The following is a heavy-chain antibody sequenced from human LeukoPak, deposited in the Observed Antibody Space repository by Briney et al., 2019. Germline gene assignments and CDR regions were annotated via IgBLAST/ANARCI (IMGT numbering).Heavy chain of an antibody. V-gene: IGHV4-38-2*02. CDR1: GYSISSGYY. D-gene: IGHD1-26*01. Sequence: SETLSLTCTVSGYSISSGYYWGWIRQPPGKGLEWIGRIYTSGSTNYNPSLKSRVTISVDTSKNQFSLKLSSVTAADTAVYYCASRVGATLDYYYYMDVWGKGTTVTISS. CDR3: ASRVGATLDYYYYMDV. J-gene: IGHJ6*03. CDR2: IYTSGST.